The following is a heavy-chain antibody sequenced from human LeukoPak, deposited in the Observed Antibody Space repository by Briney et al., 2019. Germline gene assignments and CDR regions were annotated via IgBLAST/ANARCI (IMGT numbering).Heavy chain of an antibody. V-gene: IGHV1-3*01. Sequence: ASVKVSCKASGYTFTTYAMHWVRQAPGQRPEWMGWINGDNGNTKYSQKFQGRVSITRDTSTYTGYLELRSLNSADTPVYFCARAPYDILTGYSLNWFDPWGQGTLVTVSS. CDR1: GYTFTTYA. CDR2: INGDNGNT. J-gene: IGHJ5*02. D-gene: IGHD3-9*01. CDR3: ARAPYDILTGYSLNWFDP.